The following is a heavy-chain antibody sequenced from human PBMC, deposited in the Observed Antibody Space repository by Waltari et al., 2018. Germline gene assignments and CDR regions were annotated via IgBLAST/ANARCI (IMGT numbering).Heavy chain of an antibody. V-gene: IGHV4-30-2*01. CDR1: GGSVSSGDYS. J-gene: IGHJ5*02. D-gene: IGHD2-2*01. CDR2: IYHSGSA. CDR3: ARALQYCSTTSCSNWFDP. Sequence: QLHLQESGSGLVKPSQTLSLTCAVSGGSVSSGDYSWSWIRQPPGKGLEWIGYIYHSGSANYNPSLKSRVTMSLDRSKNQFSLKLSSVTAADTAVYYCARALQYCSTTSCSNWFDPWGQGTLVIVSS.